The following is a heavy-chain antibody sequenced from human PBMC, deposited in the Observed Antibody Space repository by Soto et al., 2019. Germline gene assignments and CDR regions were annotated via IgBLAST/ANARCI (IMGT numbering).Heavy chain of an antibody. D-gene: IGHD3-3*01. CDR3: ARVYYDFSSGYRYGMDV. V-gene: IGHV4-59*01. J-gene: IGHJ6*02. Sequence: ETLSLTCTVSGGSISSYYWSWIRQPPGKGLEWIGYIYYSGSTNYNPSLKSRVTISVDTSKNQFSLKLSSVTAADTAVYYCARVYYDFSSGYRYGMDVWGQWTTVTVSS. CDR1: GGSISSYY. CDR2: IYYSGST.